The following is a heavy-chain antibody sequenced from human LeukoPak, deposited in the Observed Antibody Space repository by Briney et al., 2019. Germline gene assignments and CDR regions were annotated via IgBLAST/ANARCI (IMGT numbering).Heavy chain of an antibody. CDR3: AKGRSSGWYYFDY. V-gene: IGHV3-23*01. J-gene: IGHJ4*02. CDR2: TSGSGGST. Sequence: GGSLRLSCAASGFTFSSYAMSWVRQAPGKGLEWVSATSGSGGSTYYADSVKGRFTISRDNSKNTLYLQMNSLRAEDTAVYYCAKGRSSGWYYFDYWGQGTLVTVSS. D-gene: IGHD6-19*01. CDR1: GFTFSSYA.